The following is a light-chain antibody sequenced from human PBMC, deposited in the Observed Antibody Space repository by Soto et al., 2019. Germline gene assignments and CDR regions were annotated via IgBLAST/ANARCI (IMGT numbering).Light chain of an antibody. V-gene: IGKV1-27*01. CDR2: AAS. J-gene: IGKJ5*01. Sequence: DIQMTQSPSSLSASLGDRVTITCRASQGIYNYLAWYQQKPGKAPKLLIYAASTLEAGVPSRVSGSGSWTDFPLTISSLQPEDVASYYRHKYNNALLTFGQGIRLEIK. CDR3: HKYNNALLT. CDR1: QGIYNY.